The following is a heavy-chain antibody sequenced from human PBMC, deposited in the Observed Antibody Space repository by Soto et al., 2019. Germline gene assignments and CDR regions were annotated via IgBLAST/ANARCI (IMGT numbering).Heavy chain of an antibody. Sequence: PSETLSLTCAFSGGSISSYYWSWIRQPPGKGLEWIEYIYGSGNTNYNPSLNSRVIISIDTSQNQLSLKLTSVTAADTAVYYCARPHGGPYAFDIWGRGTMVTVSS. V-gene: IGHV4-59*01. J-gene: IGHJ3*02. CDR2: IYGSGNT. CDR3: ARPHGGPYAFDI. D-gene: IGHD3-10*01. CDR1: GGSISSYY.